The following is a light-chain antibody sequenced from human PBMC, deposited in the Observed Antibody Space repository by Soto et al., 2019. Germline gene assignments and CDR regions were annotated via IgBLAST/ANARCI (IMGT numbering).Light chain of an antibody. J-gene: IGKJ5*01. Sequence: EIVLTQSPGTLCLCPGERATLSCRASQSLSSSYLVWYQQKPGRAPRLLIYGAPSRATGIPDRFSGSGSGTDFTLTISRLEPEDFAVYYCQHYGNTPPSVTFGQGTRLEIK. CDR3: QHYGNTPPSVT. CDR1: QSLSSSY. CDR2: GAP. V-gene: IGKV3-20*01.